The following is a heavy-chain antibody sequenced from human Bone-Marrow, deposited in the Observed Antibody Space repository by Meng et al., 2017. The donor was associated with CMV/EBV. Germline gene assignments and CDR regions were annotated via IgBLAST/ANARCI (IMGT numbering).Heavy chain of an antibody. V-gene: IGHV1-2*02. CDR3: ARSSGWSRFDY. D-gene: IGHD6-19*01. Sequence: QVQLVQSGGGVEKPGGSVKVSCKASGYTVTDYYMHWVRQAPGQWLEWMGWINPNDDTNYAQNFQGRVTMTRDMSINTVYMELSRLTSDDTAVYYCARSSGWSRFDYWGLGTLVTVSS. J-gene: IGHJ4*02. CDR1: GYTVTDYY. CDR2: INPNDDT.